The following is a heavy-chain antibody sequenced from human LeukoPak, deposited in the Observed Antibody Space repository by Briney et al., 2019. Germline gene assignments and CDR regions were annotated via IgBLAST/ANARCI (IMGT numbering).Heavy chain of an antibody. CDR3: ARDPWAPWFGELLRGEYYMDV. CDR1: GYTFTSYG. Sequence: ASVKVSCKASGYTFTSYGISWVRQAPGQGLEWMGWISAYNGNTNYAQKLQGRVTMTTDTSTSTAYMELRSLRSDDTAVYYCARDPWAPWFGELLRGEYYMDVWGKGTTVTISS. V-gene: IGHV1-18*01. J-gene: IGHJ6*03. D-gene: IGHD3-10*01. CDR2: ISAYNGNT.